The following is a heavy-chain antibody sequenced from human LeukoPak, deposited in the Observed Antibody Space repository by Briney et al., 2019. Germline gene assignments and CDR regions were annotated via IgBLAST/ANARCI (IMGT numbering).Heavy chain of an antibody. J-gene: IGHJ4*02. CDR1: GFTVSSNY. V-gene: IGHV3-53*04. Sequence: GGSLRLSCAASGFTVSSNYMSWVRQAPGKGREWVSVFYSGGSTYYADSVKGRFTISRHNFKNTLYLQMNSLRAEDTAVYYCASQPGHSSSWYASGYWGQGTLVTVSS. D-gene: IGHD6-13*01. CDR2: FYSGGST. CDR3: ASQPGHSSSWYASGY.